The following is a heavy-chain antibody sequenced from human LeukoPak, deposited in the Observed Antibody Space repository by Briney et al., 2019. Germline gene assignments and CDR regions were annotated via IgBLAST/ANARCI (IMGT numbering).Heavy chain of an antibody. CDR3: ARERVKSPNWFDP. CDR2: INSDGGST. Sequence: GGSLRLSCAASGFTFSSYWMHWVRQAPGKGLVWVSRINSDGGSTSYADSVKGRFTISRDNAKNTLYLQMNSLRAEDTAVYYCARERVKSPNWFDPWGQGTLVTVSS. V-gene: IGHV3-74*01. J-gene: IGHJ5*02. D-gene: IGHD3-3*01. CDR1: GFTFSSYW.